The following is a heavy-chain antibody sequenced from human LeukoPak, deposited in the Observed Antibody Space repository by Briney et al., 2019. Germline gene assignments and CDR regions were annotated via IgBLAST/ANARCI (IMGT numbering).Heavy chain of an antibody. CDR2: IYYSGST. Sequence: ASETLSLTCTVSGGSISSYYWSWIRQPPGKGLEWIGYIYYSGSTNYNPSLNSRVTISVDTSKNQFSLKLSSVTAADTAVYYCARQLPLTPYYYYGMDVWGQGTTVTVSS. D-gene: IGHD1-14*01. V-gene: IGHV4-59*08. CDR1: GGSISSYY. CDR3: ARQLPLTPYYYYGMDV. J-gene: IGHJ6*02.